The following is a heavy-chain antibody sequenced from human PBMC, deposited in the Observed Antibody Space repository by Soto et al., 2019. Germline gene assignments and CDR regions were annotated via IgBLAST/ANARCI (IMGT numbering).Heavy chain of an antibody. CDR2: IYYSGST. CDR3: ARDKGAGLVYYGMDV. D-gene: IGHD3-16*01. CDR1: GGSISSGGYY. V-gene: IGHV4-31*03. J-gene: IGHJ6*02. Sequence: QVQLQESGPGLVKPSQTLSLTCTVSGGSISSGGYYWSWIRQHPGKGLEWIGYIYYSGSTYYNPSLKGRVTISVDTSKNQFSLKLSSVTAADTAVYYCARDKGAGLVYYGMDVWGQGTTDTVSS.